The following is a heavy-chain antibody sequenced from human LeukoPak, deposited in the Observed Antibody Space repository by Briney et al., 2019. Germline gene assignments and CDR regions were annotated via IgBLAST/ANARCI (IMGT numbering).Heavy chain of an antibody. J-gene: IGHJ4*02. CDR3: ARDGQGWLMSIGYYYFDY. Sequence: PGRSLRLSCAASGFTFSSYAMHWVHQAPGKGLEWVAVISYDGSNKYYADSVKGRFTISRDNSKNTLYLQINSLRAEDTAVYYCARDGQGWLMSIGYYYFDYWGQGTLVTVSS. V-gene: IGHV3-30-3*01. CDR1: GFTFSSYA. D-gene: IGHD2-15*01. CDR2: ISYDGSNK.